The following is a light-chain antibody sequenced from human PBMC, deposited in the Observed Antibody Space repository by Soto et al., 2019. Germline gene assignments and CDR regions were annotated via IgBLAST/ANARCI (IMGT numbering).Light chain of an antibody. V-gene: IGLV2-14*01. Sequence: QSALTQPASVSGSPGQSVTISCTGTTSDVGGYNYVSWYQQHPGKAPKVIIYEVSNRPSGICNRFSGSKSGNTASLTISGLQTEDEADYYCTSYTSSSTLWKFGGGTKLTVL. CDR2: EVS. CDR3: TSYTSSSTLWK. J-gene: IGLJ3*02. CDR1: TSDVGGYNY.